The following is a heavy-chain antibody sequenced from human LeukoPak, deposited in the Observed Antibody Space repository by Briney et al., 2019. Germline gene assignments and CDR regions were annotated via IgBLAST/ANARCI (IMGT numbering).Heavy chain of an antibody. V-gene: IGHV3-21*01. CDR2: ISSSSSYI. Sequence: GGSLRLSCAASGFTFSSYSMNWVRQAPGKGLEWVSSISSSSSYIYYADSVKGRFTISRGNAKNSLYLQMNSLRAEDTAVYYCARDRIAAAGTTPWGQGTMVTVSS. D-gene: IGHD6-13*01. J-gene: IGHJ3*01. CDR1: GFTFSSYS. CDR3: ARDRIAAAGTTP.